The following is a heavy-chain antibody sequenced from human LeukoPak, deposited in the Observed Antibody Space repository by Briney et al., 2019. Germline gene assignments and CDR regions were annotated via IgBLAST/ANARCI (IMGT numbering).Heavy chain of an antibody. CDR3: ARGGDNDAFDI. CDR2: IDHTGST. V-gene: IGHV4-59*01. CDR1: GDSISIYY. J-gene: IGHJ3*02. Sequence: SETLSLTCSVSGDSISIYYWNWIRQPPGKGLEWIGYIDHTGSTNYNPSLNSRVTISVDTSKNQFSLKLSSVTAADTAVYYCARGGDNDAFDIWGQGTMVTVSS.